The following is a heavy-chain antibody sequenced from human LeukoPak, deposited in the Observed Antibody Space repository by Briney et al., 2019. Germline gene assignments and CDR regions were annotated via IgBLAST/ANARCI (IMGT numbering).Heavy chain of an antibody. D-gene: IGHD2-21*02. CDR3: ANQCGGGCSGDH. CDR2: IRYDGSNK. V-gene: IGHV3-30*02. CDR1: GLTFSSYG. Sequence: GGSLRLSCAASGLTFSSYGMHWVRQAPGKGLEWVTFIRYDGSNKYFADSVKGRFTISRDNSKNTLFLQMNSLRAEDSAVYYCANQCGGGCSGDHWGPGTLVTVSS. J-gene: IGHJ4*02.